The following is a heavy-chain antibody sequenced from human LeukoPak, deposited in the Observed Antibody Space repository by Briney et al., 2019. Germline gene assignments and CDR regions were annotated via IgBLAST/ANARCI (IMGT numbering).Heavy chain of an antibody. V-gene: IGHV1-46*01. D-gene: IGHD5-12*01. CDR3: ARELRGYSGYEAYYYYGMDV. J-gene: IGHJ6*02. CDR2: INRSGGST. CDR1: GYTFTSYY. Sequence: GASVKVSCKASGYTFTSYYMHWVRQAPGQGLEWMGIINRSGGSTSYAQKFQGRVTMTRDTSTSTVYMELSSLRSEDTAVYYCARELRGYSGYEAYYYYGMDVWGQGTTVTVSS.